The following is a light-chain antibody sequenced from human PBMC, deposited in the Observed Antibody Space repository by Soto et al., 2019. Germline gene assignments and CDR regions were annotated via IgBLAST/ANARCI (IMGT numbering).Light chain of an antibody. Sequence: QSVLAQPPSVAAAPVETVTISCSGSTSNIGNNYVSWYQQLPGTAPKLLIYENNKRPSGIPDRFSGSKSGTSATLGITGLQTGDEADYYCGTWDSSLSGCVFGTGTKVTVL. CDR2: ENN. CDR3: GTWDSSLSGCV. CDR1: TSNIGNNY. J-gene: IGLJ1*01. V-gene: IGLV1-51*02.